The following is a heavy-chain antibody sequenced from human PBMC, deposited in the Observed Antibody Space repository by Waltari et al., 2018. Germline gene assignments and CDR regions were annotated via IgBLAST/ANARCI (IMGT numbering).Heavy chain of an antibody. J-gene: IGHJ4*02. CDR2: ISGSGGST. CDR3: AKDHYYDFWSGLPHFH. D-gene: IGHD3-3*01. CDR1: GFTFSSYA. Sequence: EVQLLESGGGLVQPGGSLRLSCAASGFTFSSYAMSWVRQAPGKGLEWVSAISGSGGSTYYADSVKGRFTISRDNSKNTLYLQMNSLRAEDTAVYYCAKDHYYDFWSGLPHFHWGQGTLVTVSS. V-gene: IGHV3-23*01.